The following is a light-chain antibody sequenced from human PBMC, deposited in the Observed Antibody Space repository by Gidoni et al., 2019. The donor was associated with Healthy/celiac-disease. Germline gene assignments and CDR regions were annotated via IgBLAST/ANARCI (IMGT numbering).Light chain of an antibody. CDR1: NIGIKN. J-gene: IGLJ2*01. V-gene: IGLV3-9*01. CDR2: RDS. Sequence: SYELTQPLSVSVALGQTARITCGGNNIGIKNVPWYQQKPGQAPVLVIYRDSNRPPGIPERFSGSNSGNTATLTISRAQAGDEADYYCQVWDSSTAYVVFGGGTKLTVL. CDR3: QVWDSSTAYVV.